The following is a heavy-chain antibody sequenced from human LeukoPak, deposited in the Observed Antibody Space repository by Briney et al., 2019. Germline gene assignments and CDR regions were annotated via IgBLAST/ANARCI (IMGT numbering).Heavy chain of an antibody. V-gene: IGHV1-2*06. CDR2: INPNSGGT. Sequence: ASVKVSCKASGYTFTGYYMHWVRQAPGQGLEWMGRINPNSGGTNYAQKFQGRVTMTRDTSISTAYMELSRLRSEDTAVYYCARDGWYYYDSSGYWFDPWGQGTLVTVSS. J-gene: IGHJ5*02. CDR1: GYTFTGYY. D-gene: IGHD3-22*01. CDR3: ARDGWYYYDSSGYWFDP.